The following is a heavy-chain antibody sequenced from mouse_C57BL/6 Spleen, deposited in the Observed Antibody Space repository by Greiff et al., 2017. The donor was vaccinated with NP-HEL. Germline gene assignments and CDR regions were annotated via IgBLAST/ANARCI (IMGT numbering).Heavy chain of an antibody. D-gene: IGHD1-1*01. V-gene: IGHV5-17*01. CDR3: ARRGTTVVALGDWYFDV. Sequence: EVQVVESGGGLVKPGGSLKLSCAASGFTFSDYGMHWVRQAPEKGLEWVAYISSGSSTIYYADTVKGRFTISSDNAKNNLFLQMTSLRSEDTAMYYCARRGTTVVALGDWYFDVWGTGTTVTVSS. CDR2: ISSGSSTI. J-gene: IGHJ1*03. CDR1: GFTFSDYG.